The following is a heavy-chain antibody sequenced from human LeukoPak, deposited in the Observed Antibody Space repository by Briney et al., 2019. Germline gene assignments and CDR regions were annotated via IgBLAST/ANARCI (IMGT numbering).Heavy chain of an antibody. J-gene: IGHJ4*02. V-gene: IGHV1-18*01. Sequence: GASVKVSCKASGYTSTSYGISWVRQAPGQGLEWMGWISAYNGNTNYAQKLQGRVTMTTDTSTSTAYMELRSLRSDDTAVYYCARVTITFGGVIAPFDYWGQGTLVTVSS. CDR1: GYTSTSYG. D-gene: IGHD3-16*02. CDR2: ISAYNGNT. CDR3: ARVTITFGGVIAPFDY.